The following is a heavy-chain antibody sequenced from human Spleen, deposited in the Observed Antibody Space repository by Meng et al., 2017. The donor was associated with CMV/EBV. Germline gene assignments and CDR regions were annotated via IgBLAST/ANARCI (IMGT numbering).Heavy chain of an antibody. CDR1: GFSVSSNY. Sequence: GESLKISCAASGFSVSSNYMNWVRQAPGKGLEWVSVIYSGGITYYADSVKGRFTISRDNSKNTVYLEMNSLRPEETAAYYCAKDELLFGGANAYFDYWGQGTLVTVSS. CDR3: AKDELLFGGANAYFDY. V-gene: IGHV3-53*05. D-gene: IGHD3-16*01. CDR2: IYSGGIT. J-gene: IGHJ4*02.